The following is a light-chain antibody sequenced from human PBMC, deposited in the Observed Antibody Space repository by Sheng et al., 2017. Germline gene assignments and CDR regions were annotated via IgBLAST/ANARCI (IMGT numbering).Light chain of an antibody. CDR1: QSVSTH. J-gene: IGKJ4*01. Sequence: EIVMTQSPATLSLSPGDRATLSCRASQSVSTHLAWFQQKPGQAPRLLIYSASNRATDIPARFSGSGSGTDFTLTISSLEPEDFAVYYCQQRSNWFSFGGGTKVEIK. CDR3: QQRSNWFS. CDR2: SAS. V-gene: IGKV3-11*01.